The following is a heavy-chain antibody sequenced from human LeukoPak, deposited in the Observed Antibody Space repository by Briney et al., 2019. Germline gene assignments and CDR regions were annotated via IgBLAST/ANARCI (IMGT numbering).Heavy chain of an antibody. CDR2: IYYSGST. Sequence: SETLSLTCTVSGGSISSSSYYWGWIRQPPGKGLEWIGSIYYSGSTYYNASLKSRVTISVDTSKNQFSLKLSSVTAADTAVYYCARHVHSAPMIVVVVTPPYLPDFDLWGRGTPVTVSS. CDR1: GGSISSSSYY. J-gene: IGHJ2*01. V-gene: IGHV4-39*01. CDR3: ARHVHSAPMIVVVVTPPYLPDFDL. D-gene: IGHD3-22*01.